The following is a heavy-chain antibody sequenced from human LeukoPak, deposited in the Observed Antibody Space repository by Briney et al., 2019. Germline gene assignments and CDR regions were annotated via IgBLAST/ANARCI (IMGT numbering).Heavy chain of an antibody. CDR3: ASESLRYFDWSSEGAFDI. D-gene: IGHD3-9*01. V-gene: IGHV3-48*01. CDR1: GLTLIPYS. CDR2: IDSGSNNI. Sequence: PGGSQILSCASSGLTLIPYSMSALHQAPGKGLEWVSDIDSGSNNIHYADSVKGRFTISRDDATNSLYLQMDSLRAEDTAVYYSASESLRYFDWSSEGAFDIWGQGTMVTVSS. J-gene: IGHJ3*02.